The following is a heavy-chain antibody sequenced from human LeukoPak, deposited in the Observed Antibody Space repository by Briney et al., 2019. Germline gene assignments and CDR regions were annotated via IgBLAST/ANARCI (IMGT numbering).Heavy chain of an antibody. Sequence: TSETLSLTCSVSGGSISSSNYYWGWIRQPPGKGLEWIGSIYHSGSTYYNPSLKSRVTISVDTSKNQFSLKLSSVTAADTAVYYCARAYGSGSLTFDYWGQGTLVTVSS. V-gene: IGHV4-39*07. J-gene: IGHJ4*02. CDR2: IYHSGST. CDR1: GGSISSSNYY. D-gene: IGHD3-10*01. CDR3: ARAYGSGSLTFDY.